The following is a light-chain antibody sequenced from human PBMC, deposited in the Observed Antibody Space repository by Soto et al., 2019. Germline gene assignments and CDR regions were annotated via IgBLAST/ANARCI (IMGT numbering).Light chain of an antibody. CDR2: EGS. Sequence: QSALTQPASVSGSPGQSITLSCIGTSSDVGSYNLVSWYQQHPGKAPKVMIYEGSKRPSGVSNRFSGSKSGNTASLTISGLQAEDEADYYCCSYAGSSAYVFGTGTKLTVL. CDR3: CSYAGSSAYV. J-gene: IGLJ1*01. CDR1: SSDVGSYNL. V-gene: IGLV2-23*01.